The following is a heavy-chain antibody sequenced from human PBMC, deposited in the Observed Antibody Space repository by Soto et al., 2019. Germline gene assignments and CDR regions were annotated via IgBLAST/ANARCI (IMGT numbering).Heavy chain of an antibody. CDR1: GYSFTSYW. J-gene: IGHJ4*02. CDR2: IYPGDSDT. D-gene: IGHD4-17*01. CDR3: ARMDGRDYGGKPLDY. V-gene: IGHV5-51*01. Sequence: GESLKISCKGSGYSFTSYWIGWVRQMPGKGLEWMGIIYPGDSDTRYSPSFQGQVTISADKSISTAYLQWSSLKASDTAMYYCARMDGRDYGGKPLDYWGQGTLVTVSS.